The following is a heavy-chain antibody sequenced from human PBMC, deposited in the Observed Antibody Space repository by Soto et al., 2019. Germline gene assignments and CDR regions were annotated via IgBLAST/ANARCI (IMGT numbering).Heavy chain of an antibody. CDR1: GGSIDSSV. CDR3: ARAGTNMVQFDD. Sequence: XESLSLSCTVSGGSIDSSVWSWIRQSPGKGLEWIGHSYYSGSTSYSPSLKSRVSISVDTSKNQFSLEVHSVTAADTAVYYCARAGTNMVQFDDWGQGTLVTVSS. V-gene: IGHV4-59*01. D-gene: IGHD3-10*01. J-gene: IGHJ4*02. CDR2: SYYSGST.